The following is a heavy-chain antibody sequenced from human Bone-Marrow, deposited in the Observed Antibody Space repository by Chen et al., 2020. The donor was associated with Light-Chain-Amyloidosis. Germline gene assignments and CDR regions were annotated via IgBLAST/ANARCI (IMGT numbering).Heavy chain of an antibody. V-gene: IGHV5-51*01. CDR1: GYTFPNYW. CDR3: AGRRDGDNFDY. J-gene: IGHJ4*02. Sequence: EVQLEQSGPEVKKPGESLKISCKGPGYTFPNYWIGWVRQMPGKGLEWLGVIYPDDSDARYRPSFEDQFTISADKSITTAYLQWGSLKASDAAMYDCAGRRDGDNFDYWVQGTRVTVAS. CDR2: IYPDDSDA.